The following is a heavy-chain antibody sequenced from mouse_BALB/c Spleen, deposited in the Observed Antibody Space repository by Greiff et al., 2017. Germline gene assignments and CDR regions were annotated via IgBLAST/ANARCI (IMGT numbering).Heavy chain of an antibody. CDR2: IDPYNGGT. CDR1: GYSFTDYN. J-gene: IGHJ3*01. CDR3: AREAWAY. Sequence: EVQRVESGPELVKPGASVKVSCKASGYSFTDYNMDWVKQSHGKSLEWIGYIDPYNGGTSSNQKFKGKATLTVDKSSSTAFMHLNSVTSEDSAVYCGAREAWAYWGQGTLVTVSA. V-gene: IGHV1S135*01.